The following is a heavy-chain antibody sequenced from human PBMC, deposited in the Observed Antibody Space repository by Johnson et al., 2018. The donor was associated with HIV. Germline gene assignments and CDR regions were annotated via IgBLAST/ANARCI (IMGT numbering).Heavy chain of an antibody. Sequence: VQLVESGGGVVRPGGSLRLSCAASGFTFDDYGMSWVRQAPGKGLEWVSGINWNGGSTGYADSVKGRFTISRDNSKNTLYLQMNSLRAEDTAVYYCAKDLMYNWNDVGAFHIWGQGTMVTVSS. J-gene: IGHJ3*02. D-gene: IGHD1-1*01. CDR3: AKDLMYNWNDVGAFHI. CDR2: INWNGGST. V-gene: IGHV3-20*04. CDR1: GFTFDDYG.